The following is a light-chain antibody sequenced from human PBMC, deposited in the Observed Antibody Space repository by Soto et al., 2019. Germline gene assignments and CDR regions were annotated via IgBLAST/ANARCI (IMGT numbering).Light chain of an antibody. CDR3: ATWDSSLSAGV. J-gene: IGLJ3*02. CDR1: SSNIGRNY. CDR2: DNY. Sequence: QSVLTQPPSVSAAPGQKVAISCSGSSSNIGRNYVAWYQQFPGTAPKLLIYDNYKRPSGIPDRFSGSKSGTSATLGITGLQTGDEADYYCATWDSSLSAGVFGGGTKLTVL. V-gene: IGLV1-51*01.